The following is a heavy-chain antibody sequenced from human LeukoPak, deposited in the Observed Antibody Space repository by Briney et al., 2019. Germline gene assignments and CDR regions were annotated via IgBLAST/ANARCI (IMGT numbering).Heavy chain of an antibody. CDR3: ARDVVDQDIVVVPAAMGP. CDR2: ISSSSSYI. CDR1: GFTFSSYS. D-gene: IGHD2-2*01. J-gene: IGHJ5*02. Sequence: GGSLRLSCAASGFTFSSYSMNWVRQAPGKGLEWVSSISSSSSYIYYADSVKGRFTISRDNAKNSLYLQMNSLRAVDTAVYYCARDVVDQDIVVVPAAMGPWGQGTLVTVSS. V-gene: IGHV3-21*01.